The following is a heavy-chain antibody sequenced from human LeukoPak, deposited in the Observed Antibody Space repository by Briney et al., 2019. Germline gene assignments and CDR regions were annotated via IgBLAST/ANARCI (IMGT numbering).Heavy chain of an antibody. J-gene: IGHJ6*03. CDR2: IYTSGST. CDR1: GGSISSGSYY. V-gene: IGHV4-61*02. D-gene: IGHD3-22*01. Sequence: PSETLSLTCTVSGGSISSGSYYRSWIRQPAGKGLEWIGRIYTSGSTNYNPSLKSRVTISVDTSKNQFSLKLSSVTAADTAVYYCAREGANSYDSSGYYRPTYYYYYYMDVWGKGTTVTISS. CDR3: AREGANSYDSSGYYRPTYYYYYYMDV.